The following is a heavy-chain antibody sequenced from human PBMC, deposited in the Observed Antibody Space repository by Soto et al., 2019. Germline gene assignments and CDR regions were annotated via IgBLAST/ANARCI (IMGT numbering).Heavy chain of an antibody. V-gene: IGHV5-10-1*01. Sequence: GESLKISCKGSGYSFTSYWIGWVRQMPGKGLEWMGRIDPSDSYTNYSPSFQGHVTISADKSISTAYLQWSSLKASDTAMYYCARQAGYSSSWMKGGGDYWGQGTLVTVSS. J-gene: IGHJ4*02. CDR2: IDPSDSYT. D-gene: IGHD6-13*01. CDR1: GYSFTSYW. CDR3: ARQAGYSSSWMKGGGDY.